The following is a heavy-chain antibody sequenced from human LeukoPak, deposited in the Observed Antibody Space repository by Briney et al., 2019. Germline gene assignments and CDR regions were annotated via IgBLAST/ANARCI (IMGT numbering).Heavy chain of an antibody. CDR3: ARDRTRHNY. V-gene: IGHV3-7*01. CDR1: GFTFSSYA. J-gene: IGHJ4*02. CDR2: INQDGSER. Sequence: GGSLRLSCAASGFTFSSYAMSWVRQAPGKGLEWVANINQDGSERYYVDSVKGRFTISRDNAKNSLYLQMNSLRAEDTAVYYCARDRTRHNYWGQGTLVTVSS.